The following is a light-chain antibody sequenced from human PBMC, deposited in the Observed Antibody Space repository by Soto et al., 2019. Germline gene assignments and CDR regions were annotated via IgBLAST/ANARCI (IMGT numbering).Light chain of an antibody. J-gene: IGKJ1*01. CDR3: QQHHSWSWA. Sequence: EIVMTQSPATLSVSPGERVTLSCRASQSISSSLAWYQQKPGQAPKLLIYDASTRATGVPARFSGSGSGTEFTLTISSLQPDDFAAYYCQQHHSWSWAFGQGTKVDIK. CDR1: QSISSS. CDR2: DAS. V-gene: IGKV3-15*01.